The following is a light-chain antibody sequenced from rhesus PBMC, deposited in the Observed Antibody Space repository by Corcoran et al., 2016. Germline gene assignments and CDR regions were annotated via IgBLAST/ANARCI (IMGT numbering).Light chain of an antibody. CDR1: QSVGSY. V-gene: IGKV3-24*04. CDR2: GSY. Sequence: ETVVTQSPATLSLSPGERATLSCRASQSVGSYLAWDQPKPGPAPSILIYGSYSRATGIPDTFSGRGSGTDFTLTISRLEPEDVGVYDCQQSSNLSPLTFGGGTKVEIK. CDR3: QQSSNLSPLT. J-gene: IGKJ4*01.